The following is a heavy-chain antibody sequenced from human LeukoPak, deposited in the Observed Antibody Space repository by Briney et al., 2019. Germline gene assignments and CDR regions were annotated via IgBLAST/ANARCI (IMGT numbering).Heavy chain of an antibody. CDR2: ISSSSSYI. D-gene: IGHD3-16*01. CDR1: GFTFSTYT. Sequence: GGSLTLSCAASGFTFSTYTMNWVRQAPGKGLEWVSSISSSSSYIYYADSVKGLFTISRDNAKNSLYLQMNSLRAEDTAVYYCAGDWGQPYYFDYWGQGTLVTVSS. J-gene: IGHJ4*02. CDR3: AGDWGQPYYFDY. V-gene: IGHV3-21*01.